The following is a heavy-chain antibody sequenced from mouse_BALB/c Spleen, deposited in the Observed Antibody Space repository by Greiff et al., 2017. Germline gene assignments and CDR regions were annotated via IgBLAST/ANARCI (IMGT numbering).Heavy chain of an antibody. CDR2: INSNGGST. J-gene: IGHJ4*01. Sequence: EVMLVESGGGLVKLGGSLKLSCAASGFTFSSYYMSWVRQTPEKRLELVAAINSNGGSTYYPDTVKGRFTISRDNAKNTLYLQMSSLKSEDTALFYCARHGNYYAMDDWGPGTTVTVSS. CDR3: ARHGNYYAMDD. D-gene: IGHD2-1*01. V-gene: IGHV5-6-2*01. CDR1: GFTFSSYY.